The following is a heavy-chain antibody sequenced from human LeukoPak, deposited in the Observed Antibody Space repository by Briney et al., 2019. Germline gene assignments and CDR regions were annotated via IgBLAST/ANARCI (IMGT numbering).Heavy chain of an antibody. Sequence: PSETLSLTCTVSGGSISSHYWSWIRQPLGKGLEWIGYIYYSGSTNYNPSLKSRVTISVDTSKNQFSLKLSSVTAADTAVYYCARARGIAAAGTGLDYWGQGTLVTVSS. CDR3: ARARGIAAAGTGLDY. J-gene: IGHJ4*02. CDR2: IYYSGST. D-gene: IGHD6-13*01. V-gene: IGHV4-59*11. CDR1: GGSISSHY.